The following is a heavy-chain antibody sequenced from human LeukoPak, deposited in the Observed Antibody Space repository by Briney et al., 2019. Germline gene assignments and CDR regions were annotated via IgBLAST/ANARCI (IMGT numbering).Heavy chain of an antibody. Sequence: SETLSLTCTVSGGSISSYYWSWIRQPPGKGLEWIGYIYYSGSTNYNPSLKSRVTISVDTSKNQFSLKLSSVTAADTAVYYCARDRGLYAVDYWGQGTLVTVSS. J-gene: IGHJ4*02. CDR1: GGSISSYY. V-gene: IGHV4-59*01. D-gene: IGHD3-10*01. CDR3: ARDRGLYAVDY. CDR2: IYYSGST.